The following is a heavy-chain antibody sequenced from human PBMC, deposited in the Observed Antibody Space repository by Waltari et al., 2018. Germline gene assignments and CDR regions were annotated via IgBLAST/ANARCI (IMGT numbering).Heavy chain of an antibody. Sequence: QLLLQESGPGLVTPSETLSLTCPVSGGSINRSNYYWGWVRQSPGKGREWIASIYYSGRAYYNPTLESRLTISGDTSKNQFSLRLYSVTAADTAVYYCARHWKRNGYRFDPWGQGTRVTVSS. D-gene: IGHD5-12*01. CDR2: IYYSGRA. CDR1: GGSINRSNYY. J-gene: IGHJ5*02. V-gene: IGHV4-39*01. CDR3: ARHWKRNGYRFDP.